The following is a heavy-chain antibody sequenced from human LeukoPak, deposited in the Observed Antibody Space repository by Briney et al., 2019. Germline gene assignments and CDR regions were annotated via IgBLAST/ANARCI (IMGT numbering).Heavy chain of an antibody. Sequence: GGSLRLSCAASGFTFSHYAIHWVRQAPAKGLEWVALISYDGSNTYYADSVKGRFTISRDNSNNTVYVQLNSLRPEDTAIYYCARDYRGFGELIEDWGQGTLVTVSS. V-gene: IGHV3-30-3*01. D-gene: IGHD3-10*01. CDR2: ISYDGSNT. CDR1: GFTFSHYA. J-gene: IGHJ4*02. CDR3: ARDYRGFGELIED.